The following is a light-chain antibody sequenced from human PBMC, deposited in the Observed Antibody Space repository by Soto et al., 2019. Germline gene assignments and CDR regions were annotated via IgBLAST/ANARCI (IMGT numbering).Light chain of an antibody. CDR1: QTVNNNY. CDR3: QRYGGSPPST. J-gene: IGKJ2*01. CDR2: DAS. V-gene: IGKV3-20*01. Sequence: ENVLTQSPGTLSLSPGERATLSCRASQTVNNNYIAWYQQKPGQAPRLVIYDASRRVTGIPDRFSGSGSGTDFILTITRLEPEAFAVYHCQRYGGSPPSTFGQGTTLEIK.